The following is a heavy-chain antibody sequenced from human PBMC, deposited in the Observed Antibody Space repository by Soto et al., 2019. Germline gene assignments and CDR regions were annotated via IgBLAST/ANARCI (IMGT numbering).Heavy chain of an antibody. J-gene: IGHJ4*02. CDR2: ISAYNGNT. D-gene: IGHD4-17*01. V-gene: IGHV1-18*04. CDR1: GSTFTSYG. Sequence: QVQLVQSGAEVKKPGASVKFSCKASGSTFTSYGISWVRQAPGQGLEWMGWISAYNGNTNYAQKLQGRVTMTTDTSTSTAYMELRSLRSDDTAGYYCARGRGKMTTGTPGGYWGPGTLVTVSS. CDR3: ARGRGKMTTGTPGGY.